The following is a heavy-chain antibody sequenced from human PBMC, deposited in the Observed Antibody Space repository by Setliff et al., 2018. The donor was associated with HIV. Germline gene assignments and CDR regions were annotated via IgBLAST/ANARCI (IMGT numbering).Heavy chain of an antibody. J-gene: IGHJ4*02. D-gene: IGHD6-13*01. V-gene: IGHV3-7*01. CDR1: GFTFSSAW. CDR2: IKQDGSDM. CDR3: ATQTGFYNSHWYDY. Sequence: GGSLRLSCAASGFTFSSAWMGWVRQAPAKGLEWVANIKQDGSDMHYIESVKGRFTIFRDNAKNSVFLQMNSLRAEDTGVYYCATQTGFYNSHWYDYWGQGTMVTVSS.